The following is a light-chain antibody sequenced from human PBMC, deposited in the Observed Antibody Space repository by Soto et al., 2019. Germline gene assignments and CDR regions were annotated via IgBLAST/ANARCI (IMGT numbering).Light chain of an antibody. J-gene: IGKJ1*01. CDR2: GAS. Sequence: EIVMTQSPVTLSVSPGERATLSCRASQSVNNNLAWFQQRPGQAPRLLIYGASTRATGIPARFSGSGSGTEFTLTISSLQSEEFAVYYCQQYNNWPRTFGEGTKVEIK. V-gene: IGKV3-15*01. CDR3: QQYNNWPRT. CDR1: QSVNNN.